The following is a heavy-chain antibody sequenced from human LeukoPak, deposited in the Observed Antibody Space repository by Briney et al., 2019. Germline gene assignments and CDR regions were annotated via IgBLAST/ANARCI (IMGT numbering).Heavy chain of an antibody. CDR1: GFSFSLYS. D-gene: IGHD6-13*01. CDR2: ISSSSSYK. Sequence: PGGSLRLSCAASGFSFSLYSMTWVRQATGKGLEWVSSISSSSSYKFYADSVKGRFTISRDNAKNSLYLQMNSLRAEDTAVYYCARETRQQVDYFDYWGQGTLVTVSS. J-gene: IGHJ4*02. V-gene: IGHV3-21*01. CDR3: ARETRQQVDYFDY.